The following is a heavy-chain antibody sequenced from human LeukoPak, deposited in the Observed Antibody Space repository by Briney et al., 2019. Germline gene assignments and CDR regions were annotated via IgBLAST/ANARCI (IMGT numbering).Heavy chain of an antibody. D-gene: IGHD2-21*02. J-gene: IGHJ5*02. CDR3: ARWVVTAIRVGFDP. V-gene: IGHV4-59*12. CDR2: IYYSGST. CDR1: GGSISSYY. Sequence: SETLSLTCTVSGGSISSYYWSWIRQPPGKGLEWIGYIYYSGSTNYNPSLKSRVTISVDTSKNQFSLKLSSVTAADTAVYYCARWVVTAIRVGFDPWGQGTLVTVSS.